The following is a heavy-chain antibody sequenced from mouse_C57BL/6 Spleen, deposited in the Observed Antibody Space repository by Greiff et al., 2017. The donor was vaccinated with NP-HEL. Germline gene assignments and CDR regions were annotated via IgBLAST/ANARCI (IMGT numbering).Heavy chain of an antibody. CDR3: ARPYYGSYEGFAY. CDR2: IDPSDSYT. J-gene: IGHJ3*01. D-gene: IGHD2-10*01. V-gene: IGHV1-69*01. Sequence: VQLQQPGAELVMPGASVKLSCKASGYTFTSYWMHWVKQRPGQGLEWIGEIDPSDSYTNYNQKFKGKSTLTVDKSSSTAYMQLSSLTSEDAAVYYCARPYYGSYEGFAYWGQGTLVTVSA. CDR1: GYTFTSYW.